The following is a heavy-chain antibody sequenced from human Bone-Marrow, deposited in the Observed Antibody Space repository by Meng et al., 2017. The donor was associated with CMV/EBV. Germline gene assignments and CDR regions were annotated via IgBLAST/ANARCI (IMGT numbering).Heavy chain of an antibody. V-gene: IGHV1-18*01. J-gene: IGHJ5*02. Sequence: ASVKVSCKASGYTFTSYSISWVRQAPGQGLEWMGWISAYNGNTNYAQKLQGRVTMTTDTSTSTAYMELRSLRSDDTAVYYCARAARPRFRFDPWGQGTLVTVSS. CDR2: ISAYNGNT. D-gene: IGHD6-6*01. CDR3: ARAARPRFRFDP. CDR1: GYTFTSYS.